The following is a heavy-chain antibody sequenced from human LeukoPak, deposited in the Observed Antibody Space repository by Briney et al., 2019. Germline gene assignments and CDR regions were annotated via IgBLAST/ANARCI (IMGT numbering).Heavy chain of an antibody. Sequence: ASVKVSCKVSGYTLTELSMHWVRQAPGQGLEWMGIINPSGGSTSYAQKFQGRVTMTRDTSTSTVYMELSSLRSEDTAVYYCARAHYYDSSGVFDYWGQGTLVTVSS. CDR2: INPSGGST. CDR3: ARAHYYDSSGVFDY. D-gene: IGHD3-22*01. CDR1: GYTLTELS. V-gene: IGHV1-46*01. J-gene: IGHJ4*02.